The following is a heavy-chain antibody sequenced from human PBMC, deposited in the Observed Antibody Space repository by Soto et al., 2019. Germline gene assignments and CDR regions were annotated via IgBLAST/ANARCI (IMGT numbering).Heavy chain of an antibody. Sequence: SVKVSCKASGGTFSSYAISWVRQAPGQGLEWMGGIIPIFGTANYAQKFQGRVTITADESTSTAYMELSSLRSEDTAVYYCAREPEGYSYDTNAFDIRGQGTMVTVS. CDR2: IIPIFGTA. J-gene: IGHJ3*02. D-gene: IGHD5-18*01. V-gene: IGHV1-69*13. CDR1: GGTFSSYA. CDR3: AREPEGYSYDTNAFDI.